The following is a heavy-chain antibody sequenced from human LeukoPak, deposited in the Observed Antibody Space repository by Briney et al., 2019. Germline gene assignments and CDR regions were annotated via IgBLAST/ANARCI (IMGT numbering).Heavy chain of an antibody. CDR3: TLSFLTGYTILKVDAFDI. CDR2: ISSSSSYI. D-gene: IGHD3-9*01. J-gene: IGHJ3*02. V-gene: IGHV3-21*03. Sequence: PGGSLRLSCAAYGFTFSSYSMNWVRQAPGKGLEWVSFISSSSSYIYYADSVKGRFTISRDNAKNSLYLQMNSLKTEDTAVYYCTLSFLTGYTILKVDAFDIWGQGTMVTVSS. CDR1: GFTFSSYS.